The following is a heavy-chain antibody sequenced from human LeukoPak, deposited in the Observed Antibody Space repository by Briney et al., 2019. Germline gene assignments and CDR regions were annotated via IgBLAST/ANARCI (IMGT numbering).Heavy chain of an antibody. CDR2: ISGSGGST. D-gene: IGHD2-15*01. CDR1: GFTFSSYA. J-gene: IGHJ4*02. Sequence: GGSLRLSCAASGFTFSSYAMSWVRQAPGKGLEWVSAISGSGGSTYYADSVKGRFTISRDNSKNTLYLQMNSLRAEDAAVYYCAKFSSSIVVVVAATPHFDYWGQGTLVTVSS. V-gene: IGHV3-23*01. CDR3: AKFSSSIVVVVAATPHFDY.